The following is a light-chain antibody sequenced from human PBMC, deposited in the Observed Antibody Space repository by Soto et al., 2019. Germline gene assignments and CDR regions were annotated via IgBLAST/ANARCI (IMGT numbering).Light chain of an antibody. CDR3: QQYVTSPWA. CDR2: GAS. Sequence: EIVLTQSPGTLSLSPGERATLSCRASQSVSSSFLAWYQQKPGQAPRLLIYGASNRATGIPDRFSGSGSGTDFTLTISRLEPEEFAVYYCQQYVTSPWAFGQGTKV. V-gene: IGKV3-20*01. J-gene: IGKJ1*01. CDR1: QSVSSSF.